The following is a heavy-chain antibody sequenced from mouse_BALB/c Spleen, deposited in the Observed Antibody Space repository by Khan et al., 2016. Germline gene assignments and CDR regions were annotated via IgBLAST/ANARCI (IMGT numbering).Heavy chain of an antibody. CDR3: TTKVYYFDY. J-gene: IGHJ2*01. CDR1: GFTFSSYA. V-gene: IGHV5-6-5*01. Sequence: EVELVESGGGLVKPGGSLKLSCAASGFTFSSYAMSWVRQTPEKRLEWVASISSGGSSFYPVILKDRLTISRDNARNILSLQMSSLRSEDTAMYYCTTKVYYFDYWGQDTTLTVSS. CDR2: ISSGGSS.